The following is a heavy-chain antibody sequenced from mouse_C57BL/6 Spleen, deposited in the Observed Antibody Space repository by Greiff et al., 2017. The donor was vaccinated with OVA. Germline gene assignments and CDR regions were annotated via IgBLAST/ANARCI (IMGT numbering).Heavy chain of an antibody. V-gene: IGHV1-18*01. CDR1: GYTFTDYN. J-gene: IGHJ4*01. Sequence: DVQLQESGPELVKPGASVKIPCKASGYTFTDYNMDWVKQSHGKSLEWIGDINPNNGGTIYNQKFKGKATLTVDKSSSTAYMELRSLTSEDTAVYYCARRGTYGSSTGAMDYWGQGTSVTVSS. CDR2: INPNNGGT. CDR3: ARRGTYGSSTGAMDY. D-gene: IGHD1-1*01.